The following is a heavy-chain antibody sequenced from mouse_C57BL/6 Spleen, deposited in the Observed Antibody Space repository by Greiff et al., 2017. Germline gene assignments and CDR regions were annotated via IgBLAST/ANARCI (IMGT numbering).Heavy chain of an antibody. CDR2: ISYSGST. D-gene: IGHD2-3*01. V-gene: IGHV3-1*01. CDR1: GYSITSGYD. CDR3: ARAGYYEIDY. J-gene: IGHJ2*01. Sequence: EVKLQESGPGMVKPSQSLSLTCTVTGYSITSGYDWHWIRHFPGNKLEWMGYISYSGSTNYNPSLKSRISITHDTSKNHFFLKLNSVTTEDTATYYCARAGYYEIDYWGQGTTLTVSS.